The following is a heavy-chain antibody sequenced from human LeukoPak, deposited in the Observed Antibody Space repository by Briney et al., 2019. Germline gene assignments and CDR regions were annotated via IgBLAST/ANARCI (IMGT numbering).Heavy chain of an antibody. CDR3: ARVTYYYDSSGYYYFDY. D-gene: IGHD3-22*01. V-gene: IGHV4-59*01. CDR1: GGSISSYH. Sequence: SETLSLTCTVSGGSISSYHWSWIRQPPGKGLEWIGYIYYSGSTNYNPSLKSRVTISVDTSKNQLSLKLSSVTAADTAVYYCARVTYYYDSSGYYYFDYWGQGTLVTVSS. J-gene: IGHJ4*02. CDR2: IYYSGST.